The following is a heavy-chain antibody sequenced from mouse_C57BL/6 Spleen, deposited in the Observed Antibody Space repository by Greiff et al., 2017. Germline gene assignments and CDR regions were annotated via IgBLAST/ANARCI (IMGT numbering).Heavy chain of an antibody. CDR3: ARSYDGYYEDYFDY. CDR1: GYTFTRYW. V-gene: IGHV1-55*01. D-gene: IGHD2-3*01. Sequence: QVQLKQSGAELVKPGASVKMSCKASGYTFTRYWITWVKQRPGPGLEWIGDIYPGSGSTNYNEQFKNKATLIVDTSSSTAYMQLSSLTSEDSAVYYCARSYDGYYEDYFDYWGQGTTLTVSS. CDR2: IYPGSGST. J-gene: IGHJ2*01.